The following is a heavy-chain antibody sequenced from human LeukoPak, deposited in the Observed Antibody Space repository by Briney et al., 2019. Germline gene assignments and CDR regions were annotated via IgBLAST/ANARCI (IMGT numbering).Heavy chain of an antibody. CDR1: GFTFSSYW. CDR3: ARERIGYCSRTSCYLERYYYYMDV. V-gene: IGHV3-7*01. Sequence: PGGSLRLSCAASGFTFSSYWMSWVRQAPGKGLEWVANIKQDGSEKFYVDSVEGRFTISRENAKNSLYLQMNSLRAEDTAVYYCARERIGYCSRTSCYLERYYYYMDVWGKGTTVTVSS. CDR2: IKQDGSEK. J-gene: IGHJ6*03. D-gene: IGHD2-2*01.